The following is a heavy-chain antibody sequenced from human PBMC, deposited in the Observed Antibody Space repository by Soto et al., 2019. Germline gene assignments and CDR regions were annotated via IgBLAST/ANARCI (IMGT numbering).Heavy chain of an antibody. D-gene: IGHD3-3*01. CDR3: AGEGAITIFGVVIPWFDP. Sequence: SVKVSCKASGGTFSSYAISWVRQAPGQGLEWMGGIIPIFGTANYAQKFQGRVTITADESTSTAYMELSSLRSEDTAVYYCAGEGAITIFGVVIPWFDPWGQGTLVTVSS. CDR1: GGTFSSYA. J-gene: IGHJ5*02. V-gene: IGHV1-69*13. CDR2: IIPIFGTA.